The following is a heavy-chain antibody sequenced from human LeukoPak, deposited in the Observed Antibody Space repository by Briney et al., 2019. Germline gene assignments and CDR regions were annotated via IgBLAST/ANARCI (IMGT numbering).Heavy chain of an antibody. CDR2: IKQDGSEK. CDR3: ARVYYGSGSYSQAWFDP. D-gene: IGHD3-10*01. V-gene: IGHV3-7*01. J-gene: IGHJ5*02. CDR1: GFTFSSYW. Sequence: GGSLRPSCAASGFTFSSYWMSWVRQAPGKGLEWVANIKQDGSEKYYVDSVKGRFTISRDNAKNSLYLQMNSLRAEDTAVYYCARVYYGSGSYSQAWFDPWGQGTLVTVSS.